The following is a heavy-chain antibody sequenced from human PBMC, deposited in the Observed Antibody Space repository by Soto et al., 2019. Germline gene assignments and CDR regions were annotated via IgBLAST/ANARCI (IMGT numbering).Heavy chain of an antibody. D-gene: IGHD6-13*01. CDR3: ARVFGRQLAPYYYYGMDV. Sequence: PSETLSLTCTVSGGSISSYYWSWIRQPPGKGLEWIGYIYYSGSTNYNPSLKSRVTISVDTSKNQFSLKLSSVTAADTAVYYCARVFGRQLAPYYYYGMDVWGQGTTVTVPS. CDR2: IYYSGST. V-gene: IGHV4-59*01. J-gene: IGHJ6*02. CDR1: GGSISSYY.